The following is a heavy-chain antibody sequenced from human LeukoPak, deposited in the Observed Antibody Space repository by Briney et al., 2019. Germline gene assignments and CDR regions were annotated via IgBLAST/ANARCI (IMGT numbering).Heavy chain of an antibody. Sequence: EASVKVSCKASGYTFTGYYMHWVRQAPGQGLEWMGWINPNSGGTNYAQKFQGRVTMTRDTSISTAHMELSRLRSDDTAVYYCASPGSSSSRDYYYYMDVWGKGTTVTVSS. CDR2: INPNSGGT. CDR3: ASPGSSSSRDYYYYMDV. D-gene: IGHD6-6*01. V-gene: IGHV1-2*02. J-gene: IGHJ6*03. CDR1: GYTFTGYY.